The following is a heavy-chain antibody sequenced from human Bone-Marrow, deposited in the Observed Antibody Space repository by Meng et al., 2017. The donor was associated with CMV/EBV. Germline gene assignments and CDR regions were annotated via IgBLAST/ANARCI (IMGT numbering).Heavy chain of an antibody. V-gene: IGHV3-21*01. CDR2: TSSSSSYI. CDR1: GFTFSSYE. J-gene: IGHJ5*02. CDR3: ARDDIVVVPAAEDWFDP. Sequence: GESLKISCAASGFTFSSYEMNWVRQAPGKGLEWVSSTSSSSSYIYYADSVKGRFTISRDNAKNSLYLQMNSLRAEDTAVYYCARDDIVVVPAAEDWFDPWGQGTLVTVSS. D-gene: IGHD2-2*01.